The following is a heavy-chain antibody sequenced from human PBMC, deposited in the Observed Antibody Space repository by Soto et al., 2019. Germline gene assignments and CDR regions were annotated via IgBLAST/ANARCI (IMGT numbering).Heavy chain of an antibody. CDR1: GDSVSSNSAA. CDR3: ARAEVYYYDSSGYYYSHFDY. Sequence: SQTLSLTCAISGDSVSSNSAAWNWIRQSPSRGLEWLGRTYYRSKWYNDYAGSVKSRITINPDTSKNQFSLQLNSVTPEDTAVYYCARAEVYYYDSSGYYYSHFDYWGQGTLVT. D-gene: IGHD3-22*01. V-gene: IGHV6-1*01. J-gene: IGHJ4*02. CDR2: TYYRSKWYN.